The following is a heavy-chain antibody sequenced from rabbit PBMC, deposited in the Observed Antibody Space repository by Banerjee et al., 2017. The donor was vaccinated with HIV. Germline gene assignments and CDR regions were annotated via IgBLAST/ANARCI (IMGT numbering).Heavy chain of an antibody. D-gene: IGHD4-1*01. CDR3: ARDLAGVTGWNFNL. CDR2: IYPDYGTT. V-gene: IGHV1S47*01. J-gene: IGHJ4*01. Sequence: QEQLEESGGDLVKPEGSLTLTCKASGIDFSTYGVSWVRQAPGRGLEWIAYIYPDYGTTDYASWVNGRFTISLDNAQNTVFLRMTSLTAADTATYFCARDLAGVTGWNFNLWGPGTLVTVS. CDR1: GIDFSTYG.